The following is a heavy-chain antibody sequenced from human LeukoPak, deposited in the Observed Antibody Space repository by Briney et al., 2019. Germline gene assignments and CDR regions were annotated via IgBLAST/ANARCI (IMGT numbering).Heavy chain of an antibody. CDR1: GFTFITFG. CDR3: AKDQARTTPSAFDY. V-gene: IGHV3-30*02. Sequence: GGSLRLSCAASGFTFITFGMHWVRQAPGKGLEWVAFIRYNGNNKYYADSVKGRFTISRDNSKNTLYLQMNSLRAEDTAVYYCAKDQARTTPSAFDYWGQGTLVTVSS. D-gene: IGHD4-17*01. CDR2: IRYNGNNK. J-gene: IGHJ4*02.